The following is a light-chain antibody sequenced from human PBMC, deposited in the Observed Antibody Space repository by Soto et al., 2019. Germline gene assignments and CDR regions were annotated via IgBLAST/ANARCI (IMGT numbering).Light chain of an antibody. J-gene: IGKJ4*01. Sequence: EIVLTQSPCTLSLSPGERATLSCRASQSVSSSYLAWYQQKPGQAPRPLIYGASSRATGIPDRFSGSGSGTDFTLTISRLEPEDFAVYYCQQYGSSPHTFGGGTKVDIK. CDR1: QSVSSSY. V-gene: IGKV3-20*01. CDR3: QQYGSSPHT. CDR2: GAS.